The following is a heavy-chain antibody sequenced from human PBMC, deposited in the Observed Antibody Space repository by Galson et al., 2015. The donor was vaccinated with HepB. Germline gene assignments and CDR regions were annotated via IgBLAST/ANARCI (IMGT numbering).Heavy chain of an antibody. CDR1: GFTFSSYA. J-gene: IGHJ4*02. D-gene: IGHD1-26*01. CDR2: ISGSGGST. Sequence: SLRLSCAASGFTFSSYAMSWVRQAPGKGLEWVSAISGSGGSTYYADSVKGRFTISRDNSKNTLYLQMNSLRAEDTAVYYCATLNSGSHHMGFYYFDYWGQGALVTVSS. V-gene: IGHV3-23*01. CDR3: ATLNSGSHHMGFYYFDY.